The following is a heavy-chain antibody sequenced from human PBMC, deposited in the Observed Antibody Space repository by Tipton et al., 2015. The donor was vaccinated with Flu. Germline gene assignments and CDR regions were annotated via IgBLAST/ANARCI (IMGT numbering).Heavy chain of an antibody. J-gene: IGHJ4*02. CDR2: INPSGGST. CDR3: ARDNRDYAGYLIDYYFDY. V-gene: IGHV1-46*01. CDR1: GYTFTSYY. D-gene: IGHD4-23*01. Sequence: QLVQSGAEVKKPGASVKVSCKASGYTFTSYYMHWVRQAPGQGLEWMGIINPSGGSTSYAQKFQGRVTMTRDTSTSTVYMELSSLRSEDPAVYYCARDNRDYAGYLIDYYFDYWGQGTLVTVSS.